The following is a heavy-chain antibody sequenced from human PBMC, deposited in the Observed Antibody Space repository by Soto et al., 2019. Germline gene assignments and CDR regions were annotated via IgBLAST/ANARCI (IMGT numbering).Heavy chain of an antibody. CDR2: VDYSGTT. D-gene: IGHD3-10*02. CDR3: FFFQAEDGIRDVRSVSAFLLNRSSDL. V-gene: IGHV4-59*01. Sequence: KGLEWIGYVDYSGTTNYNPSLKSRVTIPLDTSKNQFSLKLSSVTAADTAVYYFFFFQAEDGIRDVRSVSAFLLNRSSDL. J-gene: IGHJ2*01.